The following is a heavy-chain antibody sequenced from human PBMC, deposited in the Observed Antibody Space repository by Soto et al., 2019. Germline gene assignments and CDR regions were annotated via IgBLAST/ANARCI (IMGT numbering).Heavy chain of an antibody. D-gene: IGHD3-10*01. CDR2: ISSSSSYI. CDR3: ARLLGGPGGFDP. CDR1: GFTFSSYS. Sequence: EVQLVESGGGLVKPGGSLRLSCAASGFTFSSYSMNWVRQAPGKGLEWVSSISSSSSYIYYADSVKGRFTISRDNAKNSLYLQMNSLRAEDTAVYYCARLLGGPGGFDPWGQGTLVTVSS. V-gene: IGHV3-21*04. J-gene: IGHJ5*02.